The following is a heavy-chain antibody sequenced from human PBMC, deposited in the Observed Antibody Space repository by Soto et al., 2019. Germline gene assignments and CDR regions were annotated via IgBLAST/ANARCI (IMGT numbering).Heavy chain of an antibody. D-gene: IGHD6-19*01. J-gene: IGHJ4*02. CDR1: GGSISSSAYY. CDR2: IYYGGST. V-gene: IGHV4-39*02. Sequence: PSETLSLTCTVSGGSISSSAYYWGWIRQPPGKGLEWIGSIYYGGSTYYTPSLRSRLTISVDTSNNHFSLKLTSVTAADTTVYYCAGQAASFSSGWHFDHWGLGTLVTVSS. CDR3: AGQAASFSSGWHFDH.